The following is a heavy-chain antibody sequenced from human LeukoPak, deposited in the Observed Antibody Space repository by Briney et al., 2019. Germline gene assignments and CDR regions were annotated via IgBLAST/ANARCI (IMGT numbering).Heavy chain of an antibody. J-gene: IGHJ4*02. Sequence: PGRSLRLSCAASGFTFRSYAIHWVRQAPGKGLEWVAVISYDGSNKYYADSVKGRFTISRDNSKNTVYLQMNSLRAEDTAVYFCARVDYYDSSTSPYWGQGTLVTVSS. CDR2: ISYDGSNK. CDR1: GFTFRSYA. CDR3: ARVDYYDSSTSPY. V-gene: IGHV3-30*14. D-gene: IGHD3-22*01.